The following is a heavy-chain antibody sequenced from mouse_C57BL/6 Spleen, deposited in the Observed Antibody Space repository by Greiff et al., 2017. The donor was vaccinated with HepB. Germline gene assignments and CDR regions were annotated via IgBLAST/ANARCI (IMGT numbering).Heavy chain of an antibody. Sequence: VQLQQPGAELVKPGASVKMSCKASGYTFTSYWITWVKQRPGQGLEWIGDIYPGSGSTNYNEKFKSKATLTVDTSSSTAYMQLSSLTSEDSAVYYCARKGYDGFSFAYWGQGTMVTVSA. D-gene: IGHD2-2*01. CDR1: GYTFTSYW. J-gene: IGHJ3*01. CDR3: ARKGYDGFSFAY. V-gene: IGHV1-55*01. CDR2: IYPGSGST.